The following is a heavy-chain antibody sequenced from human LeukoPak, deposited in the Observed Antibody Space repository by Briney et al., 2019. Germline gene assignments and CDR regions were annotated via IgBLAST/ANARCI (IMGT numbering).Heavy chain of an antibody. V-gene: IGHV4-59*08. J-gene: IGHJ4*02. CDR1: GASISRYY. D-gene: IGHD4-17*01. CDR3: ASHDYAEAPFDY. Sequence: SETLSLTCTVSGASISRYYWSWIRQPPGEGLEWIGYMYYTGSTNYNPSLKSRVTISVDTSKNQFPLKLTSVTAADTAVYFCASHDYAEAPFDYWGQGALVTVSA. CDR2: MYYTGST.